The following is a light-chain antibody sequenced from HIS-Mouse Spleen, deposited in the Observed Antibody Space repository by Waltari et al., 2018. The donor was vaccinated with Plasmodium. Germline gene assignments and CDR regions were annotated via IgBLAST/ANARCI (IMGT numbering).Light chain of an antibody. CDR1: QDISNY. J-gene: IGKJ3*01. Sequence: DIQMTQSPSSLSASVGDRVTITCQASQDISNYLNWYQQKPGKAPKLLIYDASNLETGVPSRFSGSGSGTDFTFTISSLQPEDFATYYCQQYYSYPFTFGPGTKVDIK. V-gene: IGKV1-33*01. CDR3: QQYYSYPFT. CDR2: DAS.